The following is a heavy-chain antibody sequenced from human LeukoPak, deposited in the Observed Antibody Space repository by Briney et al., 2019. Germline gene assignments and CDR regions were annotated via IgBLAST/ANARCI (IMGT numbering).Heavy chain of an antibody. D-gene: IGHD6-13*01. J-gene: IGHJ4*02. CDR2: ISGSGGTT. CDR1: GFTFSSYG. Sequence: GGSLRLSCVASGFTFSSYGMSWVRQAPGKGLEWVSGISGSGGTTYYADSVKDRFTISRDNSKNTVYLQMNSLRAEDTAVYYCARESSSWSSYYFDYWGQGTLVTVSS. V-gene: IGHV3-23*01. CDR3: ARESSSWSSYYFDY.